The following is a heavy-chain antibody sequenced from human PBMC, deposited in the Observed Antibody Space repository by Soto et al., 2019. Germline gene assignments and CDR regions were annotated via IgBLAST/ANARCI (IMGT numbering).Heavy chain of an antibody. V-gene: IGHV1-69*13. Sequence: SVKVSCKASGGTFSSYAISWVRQAPGQGLEWMGGIIPIFGTANYAQKFQGRVTITADESTSTAYMELSSLRSEDTAVYYCARDPGSSWSYYYYGMDVWGQGTTVTVSS. CDR3: ARDPGSSWSYYYYGMDV. CDR1: GGTFSSYA. D-gene: IGHD6-13*01. CDR2: IIPIFGTA. J-gene: IGHJ6*02.